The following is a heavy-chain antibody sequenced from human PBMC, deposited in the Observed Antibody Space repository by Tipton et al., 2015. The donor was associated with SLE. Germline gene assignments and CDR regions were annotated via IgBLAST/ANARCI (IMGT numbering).Heavy chain of an antibody. D-gene: IGHD4-17*01. CDR2: IYYSGST. Sequence: LRLSCTVSGGSISSYYWSWIRQPPGKGLEWIGDIYYSGSTNYNPSLKSRVTISVDTSKNQFSLKLSSVTAADTAVYYCARDTVTPPLDHWGQGTLVTVSS. CDR1: GGSISSYY. V-gene: IGHV4-59*01. CDR3: ARDTVTPPLDH. J-gene: IGHJ4*02.